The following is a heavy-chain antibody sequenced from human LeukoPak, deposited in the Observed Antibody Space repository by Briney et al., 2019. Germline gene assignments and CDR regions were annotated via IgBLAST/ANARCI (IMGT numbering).Heavy chain of an antibody. CDR3: ARTSGLVVARTGWDYFDY. D-gene: IGHD2-15*01. J-gene: IGHJ4*02. Sequence: GESLKISCKGSGNSFTTYWIGWVRQMPGKGLEWMGIIYPDDSDTRYSPSFKGQVTISADKSISTAYLQWSSLKASDTAMYYCARTSGLVVARTGWDYFDYWGQGTLVTVSS. V-gene: IGHV5-51*01. CDR1: GNSFTTYW. CDR2: IYPDDSDT.